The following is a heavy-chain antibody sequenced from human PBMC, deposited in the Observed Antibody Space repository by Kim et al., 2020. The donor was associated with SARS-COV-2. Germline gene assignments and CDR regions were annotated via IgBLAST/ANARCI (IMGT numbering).Heavy chain of an antibody. CDR1: GFTFSSYG. CDR3: ARDGSSVTLGFGY. D-gene: IGHD1-26*01. V-gene: IGHV3-33*01. Sequence: GGSLRLSCAASGFTFSSYGMHWVRQAPGKGLEWVAVIWYDGSNKYYADSVKGRFTISRDNSKNTLYLQMNSLRAEDTAVYYCARDGSSVTLGFGYWGQGTLVTVSS. CDR2: IWYDGSNK. J-gene: IGHJ4*02.